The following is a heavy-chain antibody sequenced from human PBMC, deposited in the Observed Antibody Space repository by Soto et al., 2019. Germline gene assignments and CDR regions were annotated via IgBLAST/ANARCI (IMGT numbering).Heavy chain of an antibody. D-gene: IGHD2-21*01. CDR1: GFTFSDYY. CDR2: ISTITTYI. Sequence: QVQLVESGGGLVKPGGSLRLSCAASGFTFSDYYMSWIRQAPGKGLEWISYISTITTYINYADSVKGRFTISRDNAKQSVYLQMSSLRAEDTAVYYCARVSSDDGGNSYFDSWGQGTRVTVSS. J-gene: IGHJ4*02. CDR3: ARVSSDDGGNSYFDS. V-gene: IGHV3-11*06.